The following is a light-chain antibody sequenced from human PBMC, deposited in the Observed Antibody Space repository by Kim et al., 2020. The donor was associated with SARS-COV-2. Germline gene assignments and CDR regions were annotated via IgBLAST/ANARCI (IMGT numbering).Light chain of an antibody. CDR3: QHRNNWPRM. V-gene: IGKV3-11*01. CDR1: QSVSNH. CDR2: DVS. J-gene: IGKJ1*01. Sequence: EIVLTQSPATLSLSPGERVTLSCRASQSVSNHLGWYQQKPAQAPRLLIYDVSKMATGIPARFSGSGSATDFTLTISSLEPEDVAVYYCQHRNNWPRMFGQGTKVDIK.